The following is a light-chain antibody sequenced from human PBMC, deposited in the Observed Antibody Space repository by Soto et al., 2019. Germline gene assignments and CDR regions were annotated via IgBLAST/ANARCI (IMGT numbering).Light chain of an antibody. Sequence: QSVLTQPASVSGSPGQSITISCTGTSGDIGSYNXXXXXXXXXXXXXXXXXXEVTDRPSGVSNRFSGSKSGNTASLTISGLQAEDEAEYYCSSYTNINTRACVFGTGTKVTVL. J-gene: IGLJ1*01. CDR1: SGDIGSYNX. CDR2: EVT. V-gene: IGLV2-14*01. CDR3: SSYTNINTRACV.